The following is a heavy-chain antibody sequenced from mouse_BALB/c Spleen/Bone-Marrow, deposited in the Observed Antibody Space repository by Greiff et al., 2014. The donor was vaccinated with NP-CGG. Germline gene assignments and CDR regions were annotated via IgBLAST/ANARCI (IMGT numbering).Heavy chain of an antibody. CDR2: ISSGGSST. CDR1: GFTFSSYG. Sequence: EVMLVESGGDLVKPGGSLKLSCVASGFTFSSYGMSWVRQTPDKRLEWVATISSGGSSTYYPASVKGRFTISRDNAKSTLYLQMSSLNSEDTAMYYCTRRPLQPNSYFDCWGQGTTLTVSS. J-gene: IGHJ2*01. D-gene: IGHD4-1*01. CDR3: TRRPLQPNSYFDC. V-gene: IGHV5-6*02.